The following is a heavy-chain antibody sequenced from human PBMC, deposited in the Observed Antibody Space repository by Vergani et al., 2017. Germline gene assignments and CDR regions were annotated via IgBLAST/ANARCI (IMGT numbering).Heavy chain of an antibody. J-gene: IGHJ2*01. D-gene: IGHD6-13*01. Sequence: QVQLQESGPGLVKPSQTLSLTCTVSGGSISSGGYYWSWIRQHPGKGLEWIGYSYYSGSTYYNPSLKSRVTISVDTSKNQFSLRLSSVTAADTAVYYCARGMAAAGLPYWYFDLWGRGTLVTVSS. CDR3: ARGMAAAGLPYWYFDL. V-gene: IGHV4-31*03. CDR2: SYYSGST. CDR1: GGSISSGGYY.